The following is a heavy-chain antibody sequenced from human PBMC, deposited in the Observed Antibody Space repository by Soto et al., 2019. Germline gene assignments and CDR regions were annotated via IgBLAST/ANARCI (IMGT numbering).Heavy chain of an antibody. D-gene: IGHD5-18*01. J-gene: IGHJ4*02. CDR2: ISYDGSK. V-gene: IGHV3-30*18. CDR3: AEGFSYSVIDY. Sequence: QVQLVESGGGVVQPGRSLRLSCAASGFTFSTYGMHWVRQAPGKGLEWVAVISYDGSKYYADSVKGRFTISRDNSKNTLYLQMSSLRAEDTAVYYCAEGFSYSVIDYWGQGTLVTVSS. CDR1: GFTFSTYG.